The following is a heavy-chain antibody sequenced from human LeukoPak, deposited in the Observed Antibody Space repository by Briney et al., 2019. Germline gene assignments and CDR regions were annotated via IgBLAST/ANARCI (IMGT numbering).Heavy chain of an antibody. J-gene: IGHJ6*02. CDR1: GFTFSDYY. Sequence: PGGSLRLSCAASGFTFSDYYMSWIRQAPGKGLEWVSYISSSGSTIYYADSVKGRFTISRDNAKNSLYLQMNSLRAEDTAVYYCARRGITIFGVKVYYYYYGMDVWGQGTTVTVSS. CDR3: ARRGITIFGVKVYYYYYGMDV. CDR2: ISSSGSTI. D-gene: IGHD3-3*01. V-gene: IGHV3-11*01.